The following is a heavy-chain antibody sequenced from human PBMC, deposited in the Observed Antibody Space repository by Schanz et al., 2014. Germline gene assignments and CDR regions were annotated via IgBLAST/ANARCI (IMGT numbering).Heavy chain of an antibody. CDR2: ISSSSSTI. Sequence: VQLLESGGGLVKPGGSLRLSCAASGFTFSDYYMTWMRQAPGKGLEWVSYISSSSSTIYYADSVKGRFTISRDNAKSSLHLQMNSLRADDTAVYYCVPMSIAAHWGQGTLVTVSS. CDR3: VPMSIAAH. V-gene: IGHV3-11*04. D-gene: IGHD6-6*01. CDR1: GFTFSDYY. J-gene: IGHJ4*02.